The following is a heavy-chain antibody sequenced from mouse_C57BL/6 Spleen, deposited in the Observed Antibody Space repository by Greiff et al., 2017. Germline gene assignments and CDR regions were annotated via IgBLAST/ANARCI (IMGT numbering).Heavy chain of an antibody. CDR2: IHPNSGST. D-gene: IGHD2-4*01. Sequence: QVQLQQPGAELVKPGASVKLSCKASGYTFTSYWMHWVKQRPGQGLEWIGMIHPNSGSTNYNEKFKSKATLTVDKSSSTAYMQLSSLTSEDSAVYYSAVYYDYDGGFAHWGQGTLVTVSA. V-gene: IGHV1-64*01. J-gene: IGHJ3*01. CDR3: AVYYDYDGGFAH. CDR1: GYTFTSYW.